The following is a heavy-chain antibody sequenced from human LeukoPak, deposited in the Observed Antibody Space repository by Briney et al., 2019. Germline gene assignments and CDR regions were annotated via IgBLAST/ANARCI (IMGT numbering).Heavy chain of an antibody. CDR2: ISYDGTNR. CDR3: AKVMIVVVITPGGAFDI. Sequence: GGSLRLSCAASGFTFSSYGMHWVRQAPGKGLEWVAVISYDGTNRYYADSAKGRFTISRDNSKNTLYLQMNSLRAEDTAVYYCAKVMIVVVITPGGAFDIWGQGTMVTVSS. D-gene: IGHD3-22*01. CDR1: GFTFSSYG. V-gene: IGHV3-30*18. J-gene: IGHJ3*02.